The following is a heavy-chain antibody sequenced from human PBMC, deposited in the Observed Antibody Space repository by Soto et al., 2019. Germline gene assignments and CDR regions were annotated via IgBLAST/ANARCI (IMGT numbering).Heavy chain of an antibody. CDR2: ISTYNGNT. J-gene: IGHJ5*02. D-gene: IGHD4-17*01. CDR3: ARVPTPTHGDSNKSNWFDP. Sequence: QVQLVQSGAEVKKPGASVKVSCKTSGYTFTNYGINWVRQAPGQGLEWMGWISTYNGNTNYAQNLQDRVTMTTDTSTSTAYMELRSLRSEDTAVYYCARVPTPTHGDSNKSNWFDPWGQGTLVTVSS. CDR1: GYTFTNYG. V-gene: IGHV1-18*04.